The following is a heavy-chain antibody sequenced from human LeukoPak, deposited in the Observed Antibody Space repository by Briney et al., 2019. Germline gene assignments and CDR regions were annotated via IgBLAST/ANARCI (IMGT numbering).Heavy chain of an antibody. CDR3: AKGGYSSGWYDY. J-gene: IGHJ4*02. D-gene: IGHD6-19*01. Sequence: GGSLRLSCAASGVTFSGYSMNWVRQAPGKGLEWVSSISGSGGSTYYADSVKGRFTISRDNSKNTLYLQMNSLRAEDTAVYYCAKGGYSSGWYDYWGQGTLVTVSS. CDR1: GVTFSGYS. CDR2: ISGSGGST. V-gene: IGHV3-23*01.